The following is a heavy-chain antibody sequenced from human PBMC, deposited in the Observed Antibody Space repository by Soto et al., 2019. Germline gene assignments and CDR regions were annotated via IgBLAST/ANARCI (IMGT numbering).Heavy chain of an antibody. CDR2: IFHSGST. D-gene: IGHD6-13*01. CDR3: ARGGIAGHWFDP. J-gene: IGHJ5*02. V-gene: IGHV4-31*03. Sequence: QVQLQESGPGLLKPSQTLSLTCNVSGGYINSGGFYWSWIRQHPGKGLEWIGYIFHSGSTLYNPSLNSRVTVSADTSKNRSSLNLRSVTVADTAVYYCARGGIAGHWFDPWGQGTLVTVSS. CDR1: GGYINSGGFY.